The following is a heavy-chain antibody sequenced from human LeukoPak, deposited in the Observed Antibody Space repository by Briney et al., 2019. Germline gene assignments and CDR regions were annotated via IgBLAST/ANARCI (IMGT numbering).Heavy chain of an antibody. CDR1: GFTFSDYY. V-gene: IGHV3-11*01. CDR2: ISSSGSTI. D-gene: IGHD3-22*01. CDR3: ARDPGSYYYDSSQRGDY. J-gene: IGHJ4*02. Sequence: GGSLRLSCAASGFTFSDYYMSWIRQAPGKGLEWVSYISSSGSTIYYADSVKGRLTISRDNAKNSLYLQMNSLRAEDTAVYYCARDPGSYYYDSSQRGDYWGQGTLVTVSS.